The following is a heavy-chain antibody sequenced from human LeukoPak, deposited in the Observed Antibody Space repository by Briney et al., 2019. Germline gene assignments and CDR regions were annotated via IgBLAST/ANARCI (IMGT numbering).Heavy chain of an antibody. CDR3: ARGMSSGWSSGYYFDY. J-gene: IGHJ4*02. CDR2: ISYDGSNK. V-gene: IGHV3-30*03. CDR1: GFTFSSYS. Sequence: GGSLRLSCAASGFTFSSYSMNWVRQAPGKGLEWVAVISYDGSNKYYADSVKGRFTISRDNSKNTLYLQMNSLRAEDTAVYYCARGMSSGWSSGYYFDYWGQETLVTVSS. D-gene: IGHD6-19*01.